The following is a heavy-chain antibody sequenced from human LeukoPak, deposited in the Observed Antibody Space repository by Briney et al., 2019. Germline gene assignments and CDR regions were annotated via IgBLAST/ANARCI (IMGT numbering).Heavy chain of an antibody. J-gene: IGHJ4*02. D-gene: IGHD2-8*01. Sequence: GGSLRLSCEASGFTFDDYGMSWVRQVPGKGLEWVSGIDRNGDNTDYADSVKGRFTISRDNAKNSHFLQMNSLRVEDTAFYYCARGFRNGPFDCWGQGTLVTVSS. CDR2: IDRNGDNT. CDR3: ARGFRNGPFDC. CDR1: GFTFDDYG. V-gene: IGHV3-20*04.